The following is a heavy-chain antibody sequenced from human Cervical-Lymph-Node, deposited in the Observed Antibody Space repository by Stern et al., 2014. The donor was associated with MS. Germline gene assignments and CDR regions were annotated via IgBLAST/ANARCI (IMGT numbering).Heavy chain of an antibody. CDR1: GGTFSDYA. Sequence: QAQLVQSGAELTKPGSSVKVSCKASGGTFSDYAISWVRQAPGQGLEWLGGIIPIFGSTDYAQNFQGRGTITADESTTTAYMDLSSLRSEDTAVYYCARGAYCGGDCYWGWFDSWGQGTLVTVSS. CDR3: ARGAYCGGDCYWGWFDS. V-gene: IGHV1-69*01. D-gene: IGHD2-21*02. CDR2: IIPIFGST. J-gene: IGHJ5*01.